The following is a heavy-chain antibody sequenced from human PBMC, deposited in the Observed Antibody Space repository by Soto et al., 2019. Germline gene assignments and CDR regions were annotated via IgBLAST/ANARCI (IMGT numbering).Heavy chain of an antibody. D-gene: IGHD3-10*01. Sequence: EVLLLDSGGGLVQPGGSLRLSCAASGFTFSNYAMTWVRQAPGKGPEWISTVNNGGGGTYYADSVKGRFTISRDNSKNTLYLQVSSLTAEDTAVYYLAKERLGRGIDYWGQGILVTVSS. CDR1: GFTFSNYA. J-gene: IGHJ4*02. CDR2: VNNGGGGT. V-gene: IGHV3-23*01. CDR3: AKERLGRGIDY.